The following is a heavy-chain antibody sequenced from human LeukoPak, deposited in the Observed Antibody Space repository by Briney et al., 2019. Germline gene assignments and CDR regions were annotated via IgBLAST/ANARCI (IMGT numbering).Heavy chain of an antibody. J-gene: IGHJ5*02. CDR1: GYSISSGYY. D-gene: IGHD3-9*01. CDR3: ARHLIPYDILTGPWGWFDP. V-gene: IGHV4-38-2*01. CDR2: IYHSGST. Sequence: PSETLSLTCAVSGYSISSGYYWGWIRQPPGKGLEWIGSIYHSGSTYYNPSLKSRVTISVDTSKNQYSLKLSSVTAADTAVYYCARHLIPYDILTGPWGWFDPWGQGTLVTVSS.